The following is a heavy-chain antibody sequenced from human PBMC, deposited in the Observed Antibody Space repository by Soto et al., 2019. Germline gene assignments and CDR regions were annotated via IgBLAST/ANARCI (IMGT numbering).Heavy chain of an antibody. J-gene: IGHJ4*02. CDR1: GGSISSSNFY. CDR3: ARLRGLVDY. D-gene: IGHD3-9*01. Sequence: SETLSLTCTVSGGSISSSNFYWGWIRQPPGKGLEWIGNVYYSGNTYFNPSLKSRVTISVDTSKNHFSLKLSSVTAADTAVYYCARLRGLVDYWGQGTLVTVSS. V-gene: IGHV4-39*02. CDR2: VYYSGNT.